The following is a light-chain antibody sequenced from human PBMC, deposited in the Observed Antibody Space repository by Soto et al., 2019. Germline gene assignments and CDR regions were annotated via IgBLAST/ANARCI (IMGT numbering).Light chain of an antibody. CDR2: DAY. V-gene: IGKV3-11*01. Sequence: VLTQSPVTLSLSPGERATLSCRASQSFRGLLAWYHQQPGQAPRLLIYDAYNRSTGIPPRFSGSGSGTDLTLTSSRQQPEDSAVCYCQRRQRLPITVGQGKRLESK. CDR1: QSFRGL. CDR3: QRRQRLPIT. J-gene: IGKJ5*01.